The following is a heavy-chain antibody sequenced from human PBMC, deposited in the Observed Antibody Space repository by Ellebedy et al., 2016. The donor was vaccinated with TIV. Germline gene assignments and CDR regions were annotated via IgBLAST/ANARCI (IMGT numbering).Heavy chain of an antibody. CDR1: GFTFSSYA. CDR2: ISGSGGST. J-gene: IGHJ3*02. Sequence: GESLKISCAASGFTFSSYAMSWVRQAPGKGLVWVSAISGSGGSTYYADSVRGRFTISRDNSKNTLYLQMNSLSPEDTAVYYCARDPPQRAHPFDIWGQGTRVTVSS. CDR3: ARDPPQRAHPFDI. V-gene: IGHV3-23*01.